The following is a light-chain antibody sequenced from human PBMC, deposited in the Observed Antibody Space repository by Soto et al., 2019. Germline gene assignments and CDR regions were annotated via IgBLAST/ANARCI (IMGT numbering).Light chain of an antibody. CDR1: QSVGDR. CDR3: QQYNNWPPLT. CDR2: TAS. V-gene: IGKV3-15*01. Sequence: EIVMTQSPATLSVSPGERATLSCRASQSVGDRLAWYQQKPGQAPRLLIYTASTRASGTPARFSGSGSGTEFTLTITSLQSEDFAVYYCQQYNNWPPLTFGGGTKVEIK. J-gene: IGKJ4*01.